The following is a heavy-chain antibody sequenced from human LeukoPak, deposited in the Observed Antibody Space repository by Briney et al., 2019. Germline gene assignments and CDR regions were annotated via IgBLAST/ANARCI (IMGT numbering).Heavy chain of an antibody. Sequence: GGSLRLSCAASGFTFNTFAISWVRQAPGKGLEWVSAISGSGSSTYYADSVKGRFTISRDNSENTLYLQMNSLRAEDTAVYYCALNGREVPSGAFDIWGQGTMVTVSS. CDR2: ISGSGSST. V-gene: IGHV3-23*01. CDR1: GFTFNTFA. D-gene: IGHD3-16*02. J-gene: IGHJ3*02. CDR3: ALNGREVPSGAFDI.